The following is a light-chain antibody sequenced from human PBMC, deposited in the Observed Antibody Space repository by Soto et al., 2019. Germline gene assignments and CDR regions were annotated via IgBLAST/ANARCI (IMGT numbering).Light chain of an antibody. J-gene: IGKJ4*01. CDR2: DAS. CDR1: QSVSSY. Sequence: EIVLTQSPATLSLSPGERATLSCRASQSVSSYLAWYQQKPGQAPRLLIYDASNRATGIPARFSGSGSGTDLTLTISSLEPEDVAVYYWQQRSNWPPGLTFGGGTKVEIK. V-gene: IGKV3-11*01. CDR3: QQRSNWPPGLT.